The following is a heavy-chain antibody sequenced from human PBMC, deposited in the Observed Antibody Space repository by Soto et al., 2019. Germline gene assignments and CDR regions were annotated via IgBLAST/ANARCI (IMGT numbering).Heavy chain of an antibody. D-gene: IGHD6-6*01. Sequence: GGSLRLSCAASGFTFSSYGMHWVRQAPGKGLEWVAVIWYDGSNKYHADSVKGRFTISRDNSKNTLYLQMNSLRAEDTAVYYCARGIAYSSSSPLDYWGQGTLVTVSS. CDR3: ARGIAYSSSSPLDY. J-gene: IGHJ4*02. CDR2: IWYDGSNK. V-gene: IGHV3-33*01. CDR1: GFTFSSYG.